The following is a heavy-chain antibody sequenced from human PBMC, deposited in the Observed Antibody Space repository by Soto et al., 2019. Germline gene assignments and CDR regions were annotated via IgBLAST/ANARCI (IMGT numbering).Heavy chain of an antibody. D-gene: IGHD3-10*01. CDR3: AGYSSSFVAFEV. Sequence: QVQLQQWGAGLLKPSETLSLDCGVLGGSFTDYDWTWVRQSPGRCLEWIGEVSQSGRITYNPSLKSRYTICRETAQNQFLLRLTSVTAADTALYCCAGYSSSFVAFEVWGHVTEVTVSA. CDR1: GGSFTDYD. V-gene: IGHV4-34*01. J-gene: IGHJ3*01. CDR2: VSQSGRI.